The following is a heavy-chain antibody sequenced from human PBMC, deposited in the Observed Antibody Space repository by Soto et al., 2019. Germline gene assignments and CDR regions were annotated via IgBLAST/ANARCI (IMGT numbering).Heavy chain of an antibody. D-gene: IGHD2-2*01. J-gene: IGHJ6*02. CDR1: GGTFSSYA. Sequence: SVKVSCKASGGTFSSYAISWVRQAPGQGLEWMGGIIPIFGTANYAQKFQGRVTITADESTSTAYMELSSLRSEDTAVYYCARDDCISTSCRGGSSSWPPYGIDVWGQGTTVTVSS. CDR3: ARDDCISTSCRGGSSSWPPYGIDV. V-gene: IGHV1-69*13. CDR2: IIPIFGTA.